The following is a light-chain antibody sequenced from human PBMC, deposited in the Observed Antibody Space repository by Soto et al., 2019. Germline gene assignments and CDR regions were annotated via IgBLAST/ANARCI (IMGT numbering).Light chain of an antibody. Sequence: QSVLTQPPSASGSPGQSVTISCTGTSSDVGGYNYVSWYQQHPGKAPKLMIYDVSYRPSWVSNRFSGSKSGITASLTISGLQAEDEADYYCNSFTTSSTYVFGTGTKVTVL. CDR3: NSFTTSSTYV. J-gene: IGLJ1*01. CDR1: SSDVGGYNY. CDR2: DVS. V-gene: IGLV2-14*03.